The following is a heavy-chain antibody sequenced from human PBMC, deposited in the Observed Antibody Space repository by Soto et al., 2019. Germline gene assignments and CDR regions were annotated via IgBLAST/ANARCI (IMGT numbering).Heavy chain of an antibody. CDR3: AILDHYIVVMLRGKPGAFDI. J-gene: IGHJ3*02. Sequence: ASVKVSCKASGYTFTSYGISWVRQAPGQGLEWMGWISAYNGNTNYAQKLQGRVTMTTDTSTSTAYMELRSLRSDDTAVYYCAILDHYIVVMLRGKPGAFDIWGQGTMVTVS. CDR2: ISAYNGNT. CDR1: GYTFTSYG. V-gene: IGHV1-18*01. D-gene: IGHD2-8*01.